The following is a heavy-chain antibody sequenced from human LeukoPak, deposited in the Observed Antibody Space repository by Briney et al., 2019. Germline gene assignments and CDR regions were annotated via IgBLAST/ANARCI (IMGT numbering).Heavy chain of an antibody. D-gene: IGHD2-2*01. CDR1: GFTFSSYA. CDR3: ARDKNCSSTSCSPFDY. Sequence: GGSLRLSCAASGFTFSSYAMHWVRQAPGKGLEWVAVISHDGSNKYYADSVKGRFTISRDNSKNTLYLQMNSLRAEDTAVYYCARDKNCSSTSCSPFDYWGQGTLVTVSS. J-gene: IGHJ4*02. V-gene: IGHV3-30-3*01. CDR2: ISHDGSNK.